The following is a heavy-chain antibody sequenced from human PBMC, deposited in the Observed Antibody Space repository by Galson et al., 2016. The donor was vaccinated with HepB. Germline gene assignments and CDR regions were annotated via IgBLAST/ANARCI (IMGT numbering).Heavy chain of an antibody. CDR1: GFTFSSYT. D-gene: IGHD3-9*01. Sequence: SLRLSCAASGFTFSSYTMHWVRQAPGKGLDPVAVIAYDGISKYYGDTVRGRFTISRDNSKNTLYVQMNSLRAEDTAVYYCARDRRGESYDILTGYHRGAFDVWGQGTMVIVSS. J-gene: IGHJ3*01. CDR2: IAYDGISK. V-gene: IGHV3-30*01. CDR3: ARDRRGESYDILTGYHRGAFDV.